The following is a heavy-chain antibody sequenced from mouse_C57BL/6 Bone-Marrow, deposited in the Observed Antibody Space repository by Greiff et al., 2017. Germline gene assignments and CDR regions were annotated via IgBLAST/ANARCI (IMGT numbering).Heavy chain of an antibody. CDR3: ARNGPWYFDV. J-gene: IGHJ1*03. CDR2: ISSGSSTI. V-gene: IGHV5-17*01. CDR1: GFTFSDYG. Sequence: EVKLVESGGGLVKPGGSLKLSCAASGFTFSDYGMHWVRQAPEKGLEWVAYISSGSSTIYYADTVKGRFTISRDNAKNTLFLQRTSLRSEDTAMYYCARNGPWYFDVWGTGTTVTVSS.